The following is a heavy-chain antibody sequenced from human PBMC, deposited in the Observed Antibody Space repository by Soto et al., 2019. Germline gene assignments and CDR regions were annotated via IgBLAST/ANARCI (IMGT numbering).Heavy chain of an antibody. CDR2: FDPEDGET. CDR1: GYTCTALS. Sequence: ASVRVSCRLSGYTCTALSMHCERQAPGKGLEWMGGFDPEDGETIYAQKFQGRVTMTEDTSTDTAYMELSSLRSEDTAVYYCATMVRGVTRYYYYYMDVWGKGTTVTVSS. V-gene: IGHV1-24*01. D-gene: IGHD3-10*01. J-gene: IGHJ6*03. CDR3: ATMVRGVTRYYYYYMDV.